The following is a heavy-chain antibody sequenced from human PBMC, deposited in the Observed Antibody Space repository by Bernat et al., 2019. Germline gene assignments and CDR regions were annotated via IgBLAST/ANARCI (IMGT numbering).Heavy chain of an antibody. CDR3: AGDLIGVAGSPGY. CDR2: IYHSGST. D-gene: IGHD6-19*01. J-gene: IGHJ4*02. V-gene: IGHV4-38-2*02. Sequence: QVQLQESGPGLVKPSETLSLTCAVSGYSISSGYYWGWIRQPPGKGLEWIGSIYHSGSTYYNPSLKSRVTISVDTSKNQFSLKLSSVTAAETAVYCGAGDLIGVAGSPGYWGQGTLVTVSS. CDR1: GYSISSGYY.